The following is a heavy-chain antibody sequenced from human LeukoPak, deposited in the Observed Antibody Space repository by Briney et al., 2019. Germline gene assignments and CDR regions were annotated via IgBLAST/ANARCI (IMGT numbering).Heavy chain of an antibody. J-gene: IGHJ6*02. CDR2: ISAYNGNT. CDR3: ASPSIGTYYGMDV. V-gene: IGHV1-18*01. Sequence: ASVKVSCKASGYTFTSYGISWVRQAPGPGLEWMGWISAYNGNTNYAQKLQGRVTMTTDTSTSTAYMELRSLRSDDTAVYYCASPSIGTYYGMDVWGQGTTVTVSS. D-gene: IGHD2-2*01. CDR1: GYTFTSYG.